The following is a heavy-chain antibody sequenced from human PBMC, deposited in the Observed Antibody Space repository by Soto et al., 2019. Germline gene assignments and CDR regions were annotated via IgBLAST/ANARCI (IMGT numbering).Heavy chain of an antibody. D-gene: IGHD6-19*01. CDR3: ARAERAVAGLYETPGMDV. J-gene: IGHJ6*02. V-gene: IGHV4-61*01. CDR1: GASVRSDRHY. Sequence: QVQLQESGPGLVKPSETLSLICTVCGASVRSDRHYWSWIRQPPGKGLEWIGYMSYSGTTHYNPSLRSRVTIPVDTSKNQFSLMLSSVTAADKAVYYCARAERAVAGLYETPGMDVWGQGITVTVSS. CDR2: MSYSGTT.